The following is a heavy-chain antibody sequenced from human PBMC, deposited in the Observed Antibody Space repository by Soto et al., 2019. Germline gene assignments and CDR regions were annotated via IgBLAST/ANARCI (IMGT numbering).Heavy chain of an antibody. CDR2: VYATGTS. CDR3: VRDGSKTLRDCFDP. CDR1: GGSMSKFY. Sequence: SETLSLTCSVSGGSMSKFYWSWIRKTAGKGLEWMGHVYATGTSDYNPSLRSRIAMSVDISKKTFSLRLRSVTAADTGVYYCVRDGSKTLRDCFDPWGQGILVTVS. V-gene: IGHV4-4*07. J-gene: IGHJ5*02. D-gene: IGHD4-17*01.